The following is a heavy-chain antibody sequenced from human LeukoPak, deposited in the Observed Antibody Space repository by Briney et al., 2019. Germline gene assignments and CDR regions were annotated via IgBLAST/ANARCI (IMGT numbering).Heavy chain of an antibody. J-gene: IGHJ4*02. V-gene: IGHV1-69*13. D-gene: IGHD4-17*01. Sequence: SVKVSCKASGGTFSSYAISWVRQAPGQGLEWMGGIIPIFGTANYAQKFQGRVTTTADESTSTAYMELSSLRSEDTAVYYCARHRAYGDYDFDYWGQGTLVTVSS. CDR2: IIPIFGTA. CDR1: GGTFSSYA. CDR3: ARHRAYGDYDFDY.